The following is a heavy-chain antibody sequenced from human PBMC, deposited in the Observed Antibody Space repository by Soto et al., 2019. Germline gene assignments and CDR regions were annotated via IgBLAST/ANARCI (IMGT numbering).Heavy chain of an antibody. V-gene: IGHV1-2*04. D-gene: IGHD2-2*01. J-gene: IGHJ4*02. CDR2: INPNSGGT. Sequence: GASVKVSCKASGYTFTGYYMHWVRQAPGQGLEWMGWINPNSGGTSYAQKFQGWVTMTRDTSISTAYMELSRLRSDDTAVYYCARSKREYCSSTSCYPDYWGQGTLVTVSS. CDR1: GYTFTGYY. CDR3: ARSKREYCSSTSCYPDY.